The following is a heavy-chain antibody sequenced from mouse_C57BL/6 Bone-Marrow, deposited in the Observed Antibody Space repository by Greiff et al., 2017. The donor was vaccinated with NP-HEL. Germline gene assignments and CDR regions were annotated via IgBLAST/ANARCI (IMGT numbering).Heavy chain of an antibody. CDR3: ASTTVVAPVAY. CDR1: GFTFSSYG. CDR2: ISSGGSYT. J-gene: IGHJ3*01. D-gene: IGHD1-1*01. Sequence: DVMLVESGGDLVKPGGSLKLSCAASGFTFSSYGMSWVRQTPDKRLEWVATISSGGSYTYYPDSVKGRFTISRDNAKNTLYLQMSSLKSEDTAMYYCASTTVVAPVAYWGQGTLVTVSA. V-gene: IGHV5-6*02.